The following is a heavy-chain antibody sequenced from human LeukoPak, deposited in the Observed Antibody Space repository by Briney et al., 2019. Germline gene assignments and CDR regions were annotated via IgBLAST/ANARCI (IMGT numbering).Heavy chain of an antibody. D-gene: IGHD1-1*01. CDR1: GYTFTSYY. CDR2: INPSGGST. V-gene: IGHV1-46*01. Sequence: GASVKASCKASGYTFTSYYMHWVRQAPGQGLERMGIINPSGGSTSYAQKFQGRVTMTRDTSTSTVYMELSSLRSEDTAVYYCARDKEGFTGQPDAFDIWGQGTMVTVSS. CDR3: ARDKEGFTGQPDAFDI. J-gene: IGHJ3*02.